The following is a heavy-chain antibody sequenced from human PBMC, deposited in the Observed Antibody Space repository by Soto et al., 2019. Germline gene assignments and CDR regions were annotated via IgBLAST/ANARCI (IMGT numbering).Heavy chain of an antibody. D-gene: IGHD3-22*01. Sequence: ASVKVSCKASGYTFTSYGISWVRQAPGQGLEWMGWISAYNGNTNYAQKLQGRVTMTRDTSTSTVYMELSSLRSEDTAVYYCARDFFVGRQQWLLPNYYYGMDVWGQGTTVTVSS. CDR1: GYTFTSYG. CDR3: ARDFFVGRQQWLLPNYYYGMDV. CDR2: ISAYNGNT. V-gene: IGHV1-18*01. J-gene: IGHJ6*02.